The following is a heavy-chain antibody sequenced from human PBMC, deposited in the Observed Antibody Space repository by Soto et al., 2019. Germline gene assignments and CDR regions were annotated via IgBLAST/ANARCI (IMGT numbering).Heavy chain of an antibody. J-gene: IGHJ4*02. CDR2: INHSGST. CDR1: GGSFSGYY. CDR3: ASRPSVCYTRMCGFDY. Sequence: QVQLQQWGAGLLKPSETLSLTCAVYGGSFSGYYWSWIRQPPGKGLEWIGEINHSGSTNYNPSLKSRVTISVDTSKNQFSLKLSSVTAADTAVYYCASRPSVCYTRMCGFDYWGQGTLVTVSS. V-gene: IGHV4-34*01. D-gene: IGHD2-8*01.